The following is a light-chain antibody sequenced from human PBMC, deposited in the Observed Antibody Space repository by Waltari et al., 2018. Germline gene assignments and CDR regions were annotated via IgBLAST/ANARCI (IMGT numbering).Light chain of an antibody. CDR3: SSYAGNCNLVV. J-gene: IGLJ2*01. CDR1: RSDVGSSNL. Sequence: QCALTPPASVSGSPGQSLTISCPGTRSDVGSSNLVSWYQQHPGKAPKLMIYEASKRPSGVSNRFSGSKSGNTASLTISGLQAEDEADYYCSSYAGNCNLVVFGGGTKLTVL. V-gene: IGLV2-23*01. CDR2: EAS.